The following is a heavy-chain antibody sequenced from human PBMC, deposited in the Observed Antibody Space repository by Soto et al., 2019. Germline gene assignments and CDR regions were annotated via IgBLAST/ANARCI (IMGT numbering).Heavy chain of an antibody. D-gene: IGHD3-16*01. J-gene: IGHJ6*02. V-gene: IGHV3-30-3*01. CDR1: GFTFSSYA. CDR3: AREGGHSAIHYYYYGMDV. CDR2: ISYDGSNK. Sequence: QVQLVESGGGVVQPGRSLRLSCAASGFTFSSYAMHWVRQAPGKGLEWVAVISYDGSNKYYADSVKGRCTISRDNSKKTLCVQMNSLRAEYTAVSSWAREGGHSAIHYYYYGMDVWGQGTTVTV.